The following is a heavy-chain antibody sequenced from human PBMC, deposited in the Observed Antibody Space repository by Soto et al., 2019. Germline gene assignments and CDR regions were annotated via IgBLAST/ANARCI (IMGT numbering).Heavy chain of an antibody. J-gene: IGHJ6*02. CDR2: ISAYNGNT. CDR3: AREEAVSGQYYYDSSGYYTAASYYYYGMDV. V-gene: IGHV1-18*01. Sequence: ASVKVSWKASGYTFTSYGISWVRQAPGQGLEWMGWISAYNGNTNYAQKLQGRVTMTTDTSTSTAYMELRSLRSDDTAVYYCAREEAVSGQYYYDSSGYYTAASYYYYGMDVWGQGTTVTVSS. D-gene: IGHD3-22*01. CDR1: GYTFTSYG.